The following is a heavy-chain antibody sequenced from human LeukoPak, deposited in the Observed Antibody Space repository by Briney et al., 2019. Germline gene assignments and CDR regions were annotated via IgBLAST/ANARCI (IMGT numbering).Heavy chain of an antibody. D-gene: IGHD3-22*01. Sequence: SETLSLTCTVSGGSISSYYWSWIRQPPGKGLEWIGYIYYSGSTNYNPSLKSRVTVSVDTSKNQFSLKLSSVTAADTAVYYCATLAMGYYDRRYFDYWGQGTLVTVSS. CDR3: ATLAMGYYDRRYFDY. J-gene: IGHJ4*02. V-gene: IGHV4-59*08. CDR2: IYYSGST. CDR1: GGSISSYY.